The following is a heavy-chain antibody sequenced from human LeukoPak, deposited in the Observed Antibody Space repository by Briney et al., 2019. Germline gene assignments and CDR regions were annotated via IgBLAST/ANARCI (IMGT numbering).Heavy chain of an antibody. CDR1: GDSISAHP. V-gene: IGHV4-59*11. Sequence: SETLSLTCAVSGDSISAHPWSWVRQPPGKGLDYIGFIDYNGYANYNPSLKSRATISLDTSENQFSLILKSVTAADTAVYYCARLAKCDGDCYSFDFWGQGMLVAVSS. J-gene: IGHJ4*02. D-gene: IGHD2-21*02. CDR2: IDYNGYA. CDR3: ARLAKCDGDCYSFDF.